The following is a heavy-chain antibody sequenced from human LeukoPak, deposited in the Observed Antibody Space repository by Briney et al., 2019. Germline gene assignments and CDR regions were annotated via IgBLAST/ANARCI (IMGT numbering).Heavy chain of an antibody. Sequence: PGGSLRLSCAASGFSFSDYYMSWNRQAPGKGLEWVSYISSSGGNIYYADSVKGRFAISRDNAKNSLYLQMNSLRAEDTAVYYCARVNGPWIQLWLRGGGYFDYWGQGTLVTVSS. CDR2: ISSSGGNI. CDR3: ARVNGPWIQLWLRGGGYFDY. D-gene: IGHD5-18*01. CDR1: GFSFSDYY. V-gene: IGHV3-11*01. J-gene: IGHJ4*02.